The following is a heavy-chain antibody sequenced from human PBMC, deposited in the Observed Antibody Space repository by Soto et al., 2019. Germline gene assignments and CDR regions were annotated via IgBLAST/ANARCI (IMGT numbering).Heavy chain of an antibody. V-gene: IGHV4-59*01. CDR3: ARMLSAWAFDY. CDR1: GGSISGNF. Sequence: QVQLQESGPGLVKPSETLSLTCTVSGGSISGNFWAWIRQPPGKGLEWIGYIYYSGDSNYSPSLKSRVTLSVHTSENQFYLKLSSVTAAGTAVYYCARMLSAWAFDYWGQGTLVTVSA. J-gene: IGHJ4*02. CDR2: IYYSGDS. D-gene: IGHD3-16*01.